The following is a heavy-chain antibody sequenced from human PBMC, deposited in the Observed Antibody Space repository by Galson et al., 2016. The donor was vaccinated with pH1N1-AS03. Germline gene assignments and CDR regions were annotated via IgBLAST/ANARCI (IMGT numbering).Heavy chain of an antibody. CDR1: GDSTNINTCY. Sequence: SETLSLTCSVSGDSTNINTCYWGWIRQPPGKGLEWIGSVYYDGNTYYNPSLKSRATISVDTSKNLFSLKLTSVTAADTAVYYCARTRAARPADAFDVWGRGTTVTVS. CDR3: ARTRAARPADAFDV. D-gene: IGHD6-6*01. J-gene: IGHJ3*01. V-gene: IGHV4-39*07. CDR2: VYYDGNT.